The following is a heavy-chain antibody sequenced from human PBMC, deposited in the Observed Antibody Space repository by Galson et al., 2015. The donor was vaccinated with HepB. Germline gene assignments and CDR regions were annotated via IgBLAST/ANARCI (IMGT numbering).Heavy chain of an antibody. CDR2: ISAYNGNT. J-gene: IGHJ4*02. CDR1: GYTFTSYG. V-gene: IGHV1-18*01. CDR3: ARGSDPTVTTEGLGFDY. D-gene: IGHD4-11*01. Sequence: SVKVSCKASGYTFTSYGISWVRQAPGQGLEWMGWISAYNGNTNYAQKLQGRVTMTTDTSTSTAYMELRSLRSDDTAVYYCARGSDPTVTTEGLGFDYWGQGTLVTVSS.